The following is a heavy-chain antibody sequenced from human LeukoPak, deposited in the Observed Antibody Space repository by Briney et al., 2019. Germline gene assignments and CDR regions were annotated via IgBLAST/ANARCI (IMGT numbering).Heavy chain of an antibody. V-gene: IGHV1-24*01. D-gene: IGHD2-15*01. Sequence: ASVKVSCKVSGYTLTELSMHWVRQAPGKGLEWMGGFDPEDGETIYAQKFQGRVTITADKSTSTAYMELSSLRSEDTAVYYCARDDIVVVVAATRYYYYGMDVWGQGTTVTVSS. J-gene: IGHJ6*02. CDR3: ARDDIVVVVAATRYYYYGMDV. CDR2: FDPEDGET. CDR1: GYTLTELS.